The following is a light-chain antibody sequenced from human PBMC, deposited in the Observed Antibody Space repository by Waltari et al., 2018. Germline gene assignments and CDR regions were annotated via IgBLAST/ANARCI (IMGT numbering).Light chain of an antibody. CDR3: QQSHSAPYT. Sequence: DIQMTQSPSSLSASVGDRVTITCRASRAITNYVNWYQQRPGLAPKLLIYAASTLQGGVPTRFSGSGSGTDFTLTISSLQIEDFATYYCQQSHSAPYTFGQGTNLEIK. CDR2: AAS. CDR1: RAITNY. J-gene: IGKJ2*01. V-gene: IGKV1-39*01.